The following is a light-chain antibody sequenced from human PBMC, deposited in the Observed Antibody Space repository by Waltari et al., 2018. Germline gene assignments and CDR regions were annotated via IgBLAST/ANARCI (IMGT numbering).Light chain of an antibody. V-gene: IGKV1-39*01. CDR2: GAS. CDR3: QQSYT. J-gene: IGKJ4*01. Sequence: ITGQASEGMSEYLNWYQQKPGKAPKVLIYGASSLQSGVPARFSGSGAGTDFTRSITSLQPQDAATYYCQQSYTVGGRTKVEIK. CDR1: EGMSEY.